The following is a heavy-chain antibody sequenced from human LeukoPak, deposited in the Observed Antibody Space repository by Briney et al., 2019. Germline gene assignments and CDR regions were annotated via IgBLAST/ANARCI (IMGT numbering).Heavy chain of an antibody. CDR1: GFTFSSYD. J-gene: IGHJ3*02. CDR2: ISSSSSYI. V-gene: IGHV3-21*01. CDR3: ARDPTRITTPRRVSGAFDI. D-gene: IGHD3-10*01. Sequence: GGSLRLSCAASGFTFSSYDMNWVRQAPGKGLEWVSSISSSSSYIYYADSVKGRFTISRDNAKNSLYLQMNSLRAEDTAVYYCARDPTRITTPRRVSGAFDIWGQGTMVTVPS.